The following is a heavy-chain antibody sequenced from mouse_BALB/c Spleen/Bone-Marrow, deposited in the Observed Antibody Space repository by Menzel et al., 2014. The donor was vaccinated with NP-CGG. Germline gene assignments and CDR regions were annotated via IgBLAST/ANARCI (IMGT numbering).Heavy chain of an antibody. CDR2: IYPGDGDT. J-gene: IGHJ1*01. D-gene: IGHD3-3*01. CDR1: GYAFSSYW. CDR3: ARSQGGYWYFNV. V-gene: IGHV1-80*01. Sequence: VMLMESGAELVRPGSSVKISCKASGYAFSSYWMNWVKQRPGQGLEWIGQIYPGDGDTNYNGKFKGKATLTADKSSSTAYMQLSSLTSEDSAVYFCARSQGGYWYFNVWGAGTTVTVSS.